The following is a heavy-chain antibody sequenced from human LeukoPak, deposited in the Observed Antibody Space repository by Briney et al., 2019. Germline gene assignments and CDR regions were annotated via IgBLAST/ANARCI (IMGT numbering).Heavy chain of an antibody. Sequence: GGSLRLSCAASGFTFSSYWMSWVRQAPGKGLEWVANIKQDGSEKYYVDSVKGRFTISRDNAKNSLYLQMNSLRAEDTAVYYCARDQQPGWRAPSFDYWGQGTLVTVSS. CDR1: GFTFSSYW. D-gene: IGHD6-13*01. CDR3: ARDQQPGWRAPSFDY. V-gene: IGHV3-7*01. J-gene: IGHJ4*02. CDR2: IKQDGSEK.